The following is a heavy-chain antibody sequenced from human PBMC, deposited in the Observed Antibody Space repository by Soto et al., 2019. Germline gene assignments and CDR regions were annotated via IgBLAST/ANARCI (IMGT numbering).Heavy chain of an antibody. CDR3: ARELPGTLYYFDY. CDR1: GGSISSGDYY. Sequence: QVQLQESGPGLVKPSQTLSLTCTVSGGSISSGDYYWSWIRQPPGKGLEWIGYIYYSGSTYYNPSLKSRVTISVDTSKNQFALKLSSVTAADTAVYYCARELPGTLYYFDYWGQGTLVTVSS. CDR2: IYYSGST. D-gene: IGHD1-26*01. J-gene: IGHJ4*02. V-gene: IGHV4-30-4*01.